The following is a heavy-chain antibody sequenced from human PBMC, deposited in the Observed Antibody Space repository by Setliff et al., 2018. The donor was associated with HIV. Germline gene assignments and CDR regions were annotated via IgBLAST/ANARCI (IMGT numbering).Heavy chain of an antibody. J-gene: IGHJ3*02. CDR1: GGSISSYY. CDR2: MYYSGSA. V-gene: IGHV4-59*01. CDR3: ARDRPDLYYDSSGDAFDI. Sequence: SETLSLTCTVSGGSISSYYWSWIRQPPGKGLEWIGYMYYSGSANYNPSLKSRVTMSVDPSKNLFSLKLSSVTAADTAVYYCARDRPDLYYDSSGDAFDIWGQGTMVTVSS. D-gene: IGHD3-22*01.